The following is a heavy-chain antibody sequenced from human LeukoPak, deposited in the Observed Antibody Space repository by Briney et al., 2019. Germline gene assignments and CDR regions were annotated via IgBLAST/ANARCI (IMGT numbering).Heavy chain of an antibody. CDR2: ISGSGGST. V-gene: IGHV3-23*01. J-gene: IGHJ4*02. Sequence: GGSLRLSCAASGFTFSSYAMSWVRQAPGKGLEWVSAISGSGGSTHYADSVKGRFTISRDNSKNTLYLQMNSLRAEDTAVYYCAKDQWNGSGSYCFDYWGQGTLVTVSS. CDR1: GFTFSSYA. CDR3: AKDQWNGSGSYCFDY. D-gene: IGHD3-10*01.